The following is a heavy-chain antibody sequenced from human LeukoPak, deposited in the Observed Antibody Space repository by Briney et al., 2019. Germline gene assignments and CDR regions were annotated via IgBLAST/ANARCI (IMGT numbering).Heavy chain of an antibody. Sequence: GGSLRLSCAASGFTISCCWMHWVRQATGKGLVWVAGIRNDGGDTTYADSVKGRFTISRDNAKNTLHLQMNSLRVEDTAVYYCVREIDGFDIWGQGTMVTVSS. CDR2: IRNDGGDT. CDR1: GFTISCCW. D-gene: IGHD2/OR15-2a*01. V-gene: IGHV3-74*03. CDR3: VREIDGFDI. J-gene: IGHJ3*02.